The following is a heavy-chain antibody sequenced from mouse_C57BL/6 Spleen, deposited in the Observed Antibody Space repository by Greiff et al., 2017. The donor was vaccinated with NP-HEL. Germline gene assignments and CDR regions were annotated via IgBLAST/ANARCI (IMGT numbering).Heavy chain of an antibody. CDR1: GFTFTDYY. CDR2: IRNKANGYTT. Sequence: EVKLVESGGGLVQPGGSLSLSCAASGFTFTDYYMSWVRQPPGKALEWLGFIRNKANGYTTEYSASVKGRFTISRDNSQSIRYLQMNALRAEDSATYDWARYDYGSSYYFDYWGQGTTRTVAS. V-gene: IGHV7-3*01. D-gene: IGHD1-1*01. CDR3: ARYDYGSSYYFDY. J-gene: IGHJ2*01.